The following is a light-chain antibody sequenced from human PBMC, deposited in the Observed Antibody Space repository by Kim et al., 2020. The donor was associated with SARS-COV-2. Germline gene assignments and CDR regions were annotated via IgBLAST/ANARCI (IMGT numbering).Light chain of an antibody. CDR2: DVS. V-gene: IGLV2-14*03. Sequence: GKSITISCTGTSSVIGGYDYVSWYQHHPGKAPKLMINDVSKRPSGVSNRFSGSKSGNTASLTISGLQAEDEADYFCSSCTTSSTYVFGTGTQLTVL. CDR3: SSCTTSSTYV. CDR1: SSVIGGYDY. J-gene: IGLJ1*01.